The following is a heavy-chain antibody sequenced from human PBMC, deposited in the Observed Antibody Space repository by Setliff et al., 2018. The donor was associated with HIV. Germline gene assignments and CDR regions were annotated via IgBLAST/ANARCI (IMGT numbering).Heavy chain of an antibody. Sequence: SETLSLTCAVYGGSFSGYYWSWIRQPPGKGLEWIGEINHSGSTNYNPSLKSRATISVDTSKNQFSLKLSSVTAADTAVYYCARGRPSNYYYDSSGWGWWLGYFDYWGQGTLVTVSS. V-gene: IGHV4-34*01. CDR3: ARGRPSNYYYDSSGWGWWLGYFDY. CDR1: GGSFSGYY. CDR2: INHSGST. J-gene: IGHJ4*02. D-gene: IGHD3-22*01.